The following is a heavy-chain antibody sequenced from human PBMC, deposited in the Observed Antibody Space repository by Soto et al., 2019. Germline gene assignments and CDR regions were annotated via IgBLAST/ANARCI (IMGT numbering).Heavy chain of an antibody. CDR3: AREVAFGGVIENAVYD. CDR1: GGTFSSYT. D-gene: IGHD3-16*02. J-gene: IGHJ4*02. CDR2: IIPILGIA. V-gene: IGHV1-69*08. Sequence: QVQLVQSGAEVKKPGSSVKVSCKASGGTFSSYTISWVRQAPGQGLEWMGRIIPILGIANYAQKFQGRVTITADKSTSTAYMELSSLRSEDTAVYYCAREVAFGGVIENAVYDWGQGTLVTVSS.